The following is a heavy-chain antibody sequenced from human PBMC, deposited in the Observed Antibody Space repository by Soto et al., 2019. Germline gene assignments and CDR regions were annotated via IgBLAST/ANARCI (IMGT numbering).Heavy chain of an antibody. D-gene: IGHD2-15*01. Sequence: ESGGGLVQPGGSLRLSCAASGFTFSSYAMHWVRQAPGKGLEYVSAISSNGGSTYYANSVKGRFTISRDNSKNTLYLQMGSLRAEDMAVYYCARAACSGGSCYRNAFDIWGQGTMVTVSS. J-gene: IGHJ3*02. CDR1: GFTFSSYA. CDR3: ARAACSGGSCYRNAFDI. V-gene: IGHV3-64*01. CDR2: ISSNGGST.